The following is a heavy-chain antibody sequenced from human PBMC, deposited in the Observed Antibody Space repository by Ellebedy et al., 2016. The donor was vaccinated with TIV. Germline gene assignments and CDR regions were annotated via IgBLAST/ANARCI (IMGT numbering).Heavy chain of an antibody. CDR1: GFTFSSYW. J-gene: IGHJ2*01. Sequence: GESLKISCAASGFTFSSYWMSWVRQVPGKGLEWVANIRQDGSEKYYVDSVKGRFTISRDNAKNSLYLQMNSLRAEDTALYYCARRYFDLWGRGTLVTVSS. V-gene: IGHV3-7*03. CDR3: ARRYFDL. CDR2: IRQDGSEK.